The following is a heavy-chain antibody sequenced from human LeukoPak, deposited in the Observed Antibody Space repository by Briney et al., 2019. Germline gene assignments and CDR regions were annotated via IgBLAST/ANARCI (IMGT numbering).Heavy chain of an antibody. J-gene: IGHJ6*03. CDR3: TREACNGVCSYYYYYYYMDV. CDR1: GFTFSSYA. V-gene: IGHV3-23*01. D-gene: IGHD2-8*01. CDR2: ISGSGGST. Sequence: GGSLRLSCAASGFTFSSYAMSWVRQAPGKGLEWVSAISGSGGSTYYADSVRGRFTISRDNSKNTLYLQMNSLRAEDTAVYYCTREACNGVCSYYYYYYYMDVWGKGTTVTVSS.